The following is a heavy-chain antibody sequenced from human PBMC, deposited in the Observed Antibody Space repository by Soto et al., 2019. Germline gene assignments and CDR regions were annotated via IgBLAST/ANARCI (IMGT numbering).Heavy chain of an antibody. D-gene: IGHD5-12*01. Sequence: PGGSLRLSCAASGFTVSSNYMSWVRQAPGKGLEWVSVIYSGGSTYYADSVKGRFTISRDNSKNTLYLQMNSLRAEDTAVYYCAREMATMVGYYGMDVWGEGTTVTVSS. J-gene: IGHJ6*04. V-gene: IGHV3-53*01. CDR1: GFTVSSNY. CDR2: IYSGGST. CDR3: AREMATMVGYYGMDV.